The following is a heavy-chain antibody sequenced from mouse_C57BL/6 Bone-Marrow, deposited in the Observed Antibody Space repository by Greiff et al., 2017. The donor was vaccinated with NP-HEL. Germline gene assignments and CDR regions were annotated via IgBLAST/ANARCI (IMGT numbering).Heavy chain of an antibody. Sequence: EVMLVESGGGLVQPGGSMKLSCAASGFTFSDAWMDWVRQSPEKGLEWVAEIRNKANNHATYYAESVKGRFTISRDDSKSSVYLQMSSLRAEDTGIYYCTRVTAPYAMDYWGQGTSVTVSS. D-gene: IGHD2-12*01. V-gene: IGHV6-6*01. CDR1: GFTFSDAW. J-gene: IGHJ4*01. CDR3: TRVTAPYAMDY. CDR2: IRNKANNHAT.